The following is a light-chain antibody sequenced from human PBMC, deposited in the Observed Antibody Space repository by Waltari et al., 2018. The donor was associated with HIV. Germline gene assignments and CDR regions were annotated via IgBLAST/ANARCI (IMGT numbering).Light chain of an antibody. V-gene: IGLV3-25*03. CDR2: KDT. J-gene: IGLJ2*01. Sequence: YELTQPPSMSVSPGQTAKTTCSGDVLAKQYAYWYQQKPGQAPVLVMSKDTQRPSEIPERLSGSSSGTTVTLTISGVQAEDEADYHCQSSDDSRPWIFGGGTKMTVL. CDR3: QSSDDSRPWI. CDR1: VLAKQY.